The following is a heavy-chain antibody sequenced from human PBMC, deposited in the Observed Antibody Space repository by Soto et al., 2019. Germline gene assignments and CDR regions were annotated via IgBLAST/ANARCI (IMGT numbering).Heavy chain of an antibody. Sequence: GGSLRFSCAASGFTFSDYYMSWIRQAPGKGLEWVSYISSSGSTIYYADSVKGRFTISRDNAKNSLYLQMNSLRAEDTAVYYCASLVWSGFSLGAFDIWGQGTMVTVSS. J-gene: IGHJ3*02. V-gene: IGHV3-11*01. CDR1: GFTFSDYY. CDR3: ASLVWSGFSLGAFDI. CDR2: ISSSGSTI. D-gene: IGHD3-3*01.